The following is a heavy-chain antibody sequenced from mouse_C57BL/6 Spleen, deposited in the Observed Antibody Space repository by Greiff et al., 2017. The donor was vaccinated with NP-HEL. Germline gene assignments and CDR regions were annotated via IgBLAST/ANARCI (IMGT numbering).Heavy chain of an antibody. J-gene: IGHJ4*01. CDR3: ARVDYYGSSYAMDY. V-gene: IGHV5-16*01. Sequence: EVKLMESEGGLVQPGSSMKLSCTASGFTFSDYYMAWVRQVPEKGLEWVANINYDGSSTYYLDSLKSRFIISRDNAKNILYLQMSSLKSEDTATYYCARVDYYGSSYAMDYWGQGTSVTVSS. CDR1: GFTFSDYY. CDR2: INYDGSST. D-gene: IGHD1-1*01.